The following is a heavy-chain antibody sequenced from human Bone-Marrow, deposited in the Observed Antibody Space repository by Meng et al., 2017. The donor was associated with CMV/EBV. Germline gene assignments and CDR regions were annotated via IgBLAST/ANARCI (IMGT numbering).Heavy chain of an antibody. J-gene: IGHJ4*02. CDR2: IRSKANSYAT. CDR1: GFTFSGSA. Sequence: GGSLRLSCAASGFTFSGSAMHWVRQASGKGLEWVGRIRSKANSYATAYAASVKGRFTISRDDSKNTAYLQMNSLRAEDTAVYYCARASGRWESTYDSSGYYYPNFDYWGQGTLVTVSS. CDR3: ARASGRWESTYDSSGYYYPNFDY. V-gene: IGHV3-73*01. D-gene: IGHD3-22*01.